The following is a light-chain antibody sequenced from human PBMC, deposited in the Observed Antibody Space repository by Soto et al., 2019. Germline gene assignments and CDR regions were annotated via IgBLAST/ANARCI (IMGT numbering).Light chain of an antibody. V-gene: IGLV2-14*03. CDR1: SSDIGGYNY. J-gene: IGLJ1*01. Sequence: QSVLTQPASVSGSPGQSITISCTGTSSDIGGYNYVSWYQQLPGKVPKLIIYDVSNRPSGVSDRFSGSKSGNAASLTISGLQAEDEADYYGSSYTSPSTLYVFVPGTKLTVL. CDR2: DVS. CDR3: SSYTSPSTLYV.